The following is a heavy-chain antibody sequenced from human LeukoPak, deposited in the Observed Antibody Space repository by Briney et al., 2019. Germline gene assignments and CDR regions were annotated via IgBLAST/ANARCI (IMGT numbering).Heavy chain of an antibody. V-gene: IGHV3-21*01. J-gene: IGHJ3*02. CDR2: ISSSSSYI. CDR3: APRERWSRGGAFDI. D-gene: IGHD5-18*01. Sequence: TGGSLRLSCAASGFTFSSYSMNWVRQAPGKGLEWVSSISSSSSYIYYADSVKGRFTISRDNAKNSLYLQMNSLRAEDTAVYYCAPRERWSRGGAFDIWGQGTMVTVSS. CDR1: GFTFSSYS.